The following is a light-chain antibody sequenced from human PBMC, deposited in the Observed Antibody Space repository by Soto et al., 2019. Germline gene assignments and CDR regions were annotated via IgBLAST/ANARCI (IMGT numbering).Light chain of an antibody. Sequence: AIRMTQSPSSLSASTGDRFTITLRSSQGISSYLAWYQQKPGKAPKLLIYAASTLQSGVPSRFSGSGSGTDFTLTISCLQSEDFATYYCQQYYSYPLTFGGGTKVDIK. V-gene: IGKV1-8*01. J-gene: IGKJ4*01. CDR1: QGISSY. CDR2: AAS. CDR3: QQYYSYPLT.